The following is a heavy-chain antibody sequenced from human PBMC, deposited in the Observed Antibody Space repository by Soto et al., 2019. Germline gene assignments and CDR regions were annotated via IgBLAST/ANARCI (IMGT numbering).Heavy chain of an antibody. CDR1: GFSFDDYG. Sequence: EVQLVESGGGSVQPGRSLRLSCAASGFSFDDYGMHWVRQGPGKGLEWVSGISWNSGDIYYADSVKGRFTISRDNAKRSLYLQMNSLRTEATALYYYAKDNDLDRDGPFDYWGQGILVTVSS. D-gene: IGHD2-2*03. CDR2: ISWNSGDI. V-gene: IGHV3-9*01. CDR3: AKDNDLDRDGPFDY. J-gene: IGHJ4*02.